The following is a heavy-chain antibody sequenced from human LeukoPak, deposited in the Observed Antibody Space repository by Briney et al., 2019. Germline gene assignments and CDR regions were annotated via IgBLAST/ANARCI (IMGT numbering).Heavy chain of an antibody. J-gene: IGHJ4*02. Sequence: GGSLRLSCAASGFTFSSYSMSWVRQAPGKGLEWVSSIGSSSSYIYYADSVKGRFTISRDNAKNSLYLQMNSLRAEDTAVYYCARDNYYDRPYYFDYWGQGTLVTVSS. CDR3: ARDNYYDRPYYFDY. CDR2: IGSSSSYI. CDR1: GFTFSSYS. D-gene: IGHD3-22*01. V-gene: IGHV3-21*01.